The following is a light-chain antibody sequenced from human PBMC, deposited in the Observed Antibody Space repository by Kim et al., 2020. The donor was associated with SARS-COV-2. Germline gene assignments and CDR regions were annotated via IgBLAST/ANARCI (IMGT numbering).Light chain of an antibody. CDR2: RND. V-gene: IGLV1-47*01. CDR3: TAWDDSLSGPL. Sequence: GQRVTISCSGSSSNIGSNFVYWYQQLPGTAPKLIIYRNDQRPSGVPDRFSGSKSGTSASLAISGLRSEDEGDYYCTAWDDSLSGPLFGGGTKLTVL. CDR1: SSNIGSNF. J-gene: IGLJ2*01.